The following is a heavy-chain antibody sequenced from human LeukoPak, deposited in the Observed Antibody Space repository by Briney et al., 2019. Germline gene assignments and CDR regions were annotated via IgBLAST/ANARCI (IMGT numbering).Heavy chain of an antibody. CDR2: IIISGGST. CDR3: ARGASIPDY. CDR1: GFTFKSYA. D-gene: IGHD1-26*01. J-gene: IGHJ4*02. Sequence: PGGSLRLSCAASGFTFKSYAMSWVRQAPGKGLEWVSSIIISGGSTFYADSVKGRFTISRENSKNTLYLQMNSLRAEDTAVYYCARGASIPDYWGQGTLVTVSS. V-gene: IGHV3-23*01.